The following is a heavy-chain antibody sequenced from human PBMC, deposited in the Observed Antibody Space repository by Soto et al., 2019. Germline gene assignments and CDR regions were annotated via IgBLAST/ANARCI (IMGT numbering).Heavy chain of an antibody. CDR1: GYTFTSYA. D-gene: IGHD2-15*01. CDR2: INAGNGNT. V-gene: IGHV1-3*01. CDR3: ARDHCSGGSCTPSDY. J-gene: IGHJ4*02. Sequence: GASVKVSCKASGYTFTSYAMHWVRQAPGQRLEWMGWINAGNGNTKYSQKFQGRVTITRDTSASTAYMELSSLRSEDTAVYYCARDHCSGGSCTPSDYWGQGTLVTVSS.